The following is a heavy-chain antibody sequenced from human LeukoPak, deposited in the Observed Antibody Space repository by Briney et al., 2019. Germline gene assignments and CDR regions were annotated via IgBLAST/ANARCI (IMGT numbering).Heavy chain of an antibody. J-gene: IGHJ4*02. CDR2: IYSGGST. CDR1: EFTFSSYN. CDR3: ARDNPVFWYFDY. Sequence: GGSLRLSCAGSEFTFSSYNMNWVRQAPGKGLEWVSVIYSGGSTYYADSVKGGFTISRDNSKNTLYLQMNSLRAEDTAVYYCARDNPVFWYFDYWGQGTLVTVSS. V-gene: IGHV3-66*01.